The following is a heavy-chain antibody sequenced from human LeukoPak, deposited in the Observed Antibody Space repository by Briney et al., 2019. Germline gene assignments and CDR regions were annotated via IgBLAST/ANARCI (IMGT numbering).Heavy chain of an antibody. CDR2: IDDSGNT. CDR1: GGSVSSDYFY. V-gene: IGHV4-61*01. J-gene: IGHJ4*02. Sequence: SETLSLSCTVSGGSVSSDYFYWIWIRRPPGKGLEWIGYIDDSGNTDYNPSLKSQVSISIAKSKNQFSLKLSSVTAADTAVYYCARATSGYSRGWVDYWGQGTLVTVSS. CDR3: ARATSGYSRGWVDY. D-gene: IGHD6-19*01.